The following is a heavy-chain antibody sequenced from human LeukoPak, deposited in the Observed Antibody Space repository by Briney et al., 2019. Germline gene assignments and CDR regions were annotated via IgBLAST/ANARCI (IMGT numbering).Heavy chain of an antibody. J-gene: IGHJ4*02. CDR1: GYTFTGYY. CDR3: ATLGDAYGSGSFAPFDF. V-gene: IGHV1-2*02. Sequence: ASVKVSCKTSGYTFTGYYLHWVRQAPGQGLEWMGLINPNSGGTNYAQKFQGRVTMTRDTSISTAYMELTGLRSDDTAVFYCATLGDAYGSGSFAPFDFWGQGTMVTVSS. CDR2: INPNSGGT. D-gene: IGHD3-10*01.